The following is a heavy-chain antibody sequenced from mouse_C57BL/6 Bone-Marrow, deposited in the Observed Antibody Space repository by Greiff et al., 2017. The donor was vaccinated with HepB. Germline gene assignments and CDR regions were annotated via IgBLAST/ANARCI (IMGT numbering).Heavy chain of an antibody. Sequence: QVQLKESGAELARPGASVKLSCKASGYTFTSYGISWVKQRTGQGLEWIGEIYPRSGNTYYNEKFKGKATLTADKSSSTAYMELRSLTSEDSAVYFCARVWGLRYYFDSWGQGTTLTVSS. CDR3: ARVWGLRYYFDS. J-gene: IGHJ2*01. CDR2: IYPRSGNT. D-gene: IGHD1-1*01. V-gene: IGHV1-81*01. CDR1: GYTFTSYG.